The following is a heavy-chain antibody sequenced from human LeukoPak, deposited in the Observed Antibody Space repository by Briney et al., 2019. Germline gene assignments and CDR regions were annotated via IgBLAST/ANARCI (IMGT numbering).Heavy chain of an antibody. V-gene: IGHV4-61*01. D-gene: IGHD3-10*01. CDR1: GGSINGGSYY. CDR2: IYYSGST. CDR3: ARSGTRLVRGHQGYFDY. Sequence: SETLSLTCSVSGGSINGGSYYWSWIRQPPGKGLEWIGYIYYSGSTNYNPSLKSRVTISVDTSKNQFSLKLSSVTAADTAVYYCARSGTRLVRGHQGYFDYWGQGTLVTVSS. J-gene: IGHJ4*02.